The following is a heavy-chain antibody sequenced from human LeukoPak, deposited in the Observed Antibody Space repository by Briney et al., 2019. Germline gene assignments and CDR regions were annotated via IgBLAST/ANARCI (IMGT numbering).Heavy chain of an antibody. CDR3: AREDIDYYGSGSLGAFDI. CDR1: GFTFSNAW. Sequence: GGSLRLSCTASGFTFSNAWMSWVRQAPGKGLEWVSIIYSGGSTYYADSVKGRFTISRDNSKNTLYLQMNSLRAEDTAVYYCAREDIDYYGSGSLGAFDIWGQGTMVTVSS. J-gene: IGHJ3*02. D-gene: IGHD3-10*01. CDR2: IYSGGST. V-gene: IGHV3-53*01.